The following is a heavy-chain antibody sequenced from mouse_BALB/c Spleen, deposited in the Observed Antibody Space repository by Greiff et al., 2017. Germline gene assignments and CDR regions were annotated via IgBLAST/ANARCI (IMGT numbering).Heavy chain of an antibody. CDR1: GYTFTSYW. Sequence: QVQLQQPGAELVKPGASVKLSCKTSGYTFTSYWIQWVKQRPGQGLGWIGEIFPGTGTTYYNEKFKGKATLTIDTSSSTAYMQLSSLTSEDSAVYFCARYAYWGQGTLVTVSA. CDR2: IFPGTGTT. J-gene: IGHJ3*01. V-gene: IGHV1S132*01. CDR3: ARYAY.